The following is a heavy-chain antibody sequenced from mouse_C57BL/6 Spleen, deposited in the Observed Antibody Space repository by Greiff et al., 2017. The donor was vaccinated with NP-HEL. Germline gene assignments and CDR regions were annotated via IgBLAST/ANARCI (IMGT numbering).Heavy chain of an antibody. J-gene: IGHJ2*01. D-gene: IGHD2-3*01. CDR3: ARQWLLPPYYFAD. CDR2: ISSGSSTI. CDR1: GFTFSDYG. V-gene: IGHV5-17*01. Sequence: EVKVEESGGGLVKPGGSLKLSCAASGFTFSDYGMHWVRQAPEKGLEWVAYISSGSSTIYYADTVKGRFTISRDNAKNTLFLQMTSLRSEDTAMYYCARQWLLPPYYFADWGQGTTLTVSS.